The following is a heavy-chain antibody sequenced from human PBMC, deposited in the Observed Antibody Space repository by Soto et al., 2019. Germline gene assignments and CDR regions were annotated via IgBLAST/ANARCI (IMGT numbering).Heavy chain of an antibody. J-gene: IGHJ4*02. CDR1: GFTVSSNY. Sequence: GGSLRLSCAASGFTVSSNYMSWVRQAPGKGLEWVSVIYSGGSTYYADSVKGRFTISRDNSKNTLYLQMNSLRAEDTAVYYCAREGYYGSGSYRNYFDYWGQGTLVTVSS. CDR3: AREGYYGSGSYRNYFDY. D-gene: IGHD3-10*01. V-gene: IGHV3-53*01. CDR2: IYSGGST.